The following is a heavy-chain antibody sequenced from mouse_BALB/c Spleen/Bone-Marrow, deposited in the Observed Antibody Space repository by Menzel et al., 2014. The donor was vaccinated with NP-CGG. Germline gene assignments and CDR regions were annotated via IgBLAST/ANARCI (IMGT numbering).Heavy chain of an antibody. J-gene: IGHJ4*01. CDR1: GFSLTDYG. CDR3: AREGRGYYGSGGDAMDY. Sequence: VKLVESAPGLVAPSQSLSITSTVSGFSLTDYGVHWVRQPPGKGLEWLGVLWAGGSTHYNPTLMSRLSISKDNSKSQVFLKMNRQQTDDTAMYYCAREGRGYYGSGGDAMDYWGQGTSVTVSS. CDR2: LWAGGST. D-gene: IGHD1-1*01. V-gene: IGHV2-9*02.